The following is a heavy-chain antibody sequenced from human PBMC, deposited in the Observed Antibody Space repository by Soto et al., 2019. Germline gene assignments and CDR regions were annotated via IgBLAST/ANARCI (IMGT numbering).Heavy chain of an antibody. CDR2: INPSGGST. V-gene: IGHV1-46*01. Sequence: GASVKVSCKASGYTFTSYYMHWVRQAPGQGLEWMGIINPSGGSTSYAQKFQGRVTMTRDTSTSTVYMELSSLRSEDTAVYYCARDQKGYYDSSGLLVDYWGQGTLVTVSS. CDR3: ARDQKGYYDSSGLLVDY. J-gene: IGHJ4*02. D-gene: IGHD3-22*01. CDR1: GYTFTSYY.